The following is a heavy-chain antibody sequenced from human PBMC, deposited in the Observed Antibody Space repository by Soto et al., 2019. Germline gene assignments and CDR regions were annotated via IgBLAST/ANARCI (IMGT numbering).Heavy chain of an antibody. CDR3: ARDRVTMVRGVTNWFDP. V-gene: IGHV3-21*01. D-gene: IGHD3-10*01. J-gene: IGHJ5*02. CDR1: GFTFSSYS. CDR2: ISSSSSYI. Sequence: GGSLRLSCAASGFTFSSYSMNWVRQAPGKGLEWVSSISSSSSYIYYADSVKGRFTISRDNAKSSLYLQMNSLRAEDTAVYYCARDRVTMVRGVTNWFDPWVQGTLVTVSS.